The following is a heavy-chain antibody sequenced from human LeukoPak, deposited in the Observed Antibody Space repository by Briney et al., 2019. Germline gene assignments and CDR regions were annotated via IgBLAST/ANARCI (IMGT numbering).Heavy chain of an antibody. Sequence: ASVKVSCKASGYSFTNYGITWVRQAPGQGLEWMGWISAYNGDTKYAQKLQGRVTMTTDTSTSTAYVELRSLRSDDTAVYYCARGTIFGVDWGQGTLVTVSS. CDR2: ISAYNGDT. V-gene: IGHV1-18*01. J-gene: IGHJ4*02. CDR1: GYSFTNYG. CDR3: ARGTIFGVD. D-gene: IGHD3-3*01.